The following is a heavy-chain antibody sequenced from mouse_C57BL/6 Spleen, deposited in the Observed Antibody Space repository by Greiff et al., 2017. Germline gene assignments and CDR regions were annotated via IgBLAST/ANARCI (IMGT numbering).Heavy chain of an antibody. CDR2: INPSNGGT. Sequence: QVQLKQPGTELVKPGASVKLSCKASGYTFTSYWMHWVKQRPGQGLEWIGNINPSNGGTNYNEKFKSKATLTVDKSSSTAYMQLSSLTSEDSAVYYCAIEVYGNYGYFDVWGTGTTVTVSS. D-gene: IGHD2-1*01. J-gene: IGHJ1*03. CDR3: AIEVYGNYGYFDV. V-gene: IGHV1-53*01. CDR1: GYTFTSYW.